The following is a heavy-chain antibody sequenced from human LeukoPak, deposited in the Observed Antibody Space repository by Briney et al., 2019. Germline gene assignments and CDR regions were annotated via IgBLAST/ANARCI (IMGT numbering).Heavy chain of an antibody. CDR1: GFTFSSYS. CDR3: TTDPNTIQRNYYYYGMDV. J-gene: IGHJ6*02. CDR2: IKSKTDGGTT. V-gene: IGHV3-15*01. Sequence: GGSLRLSCAASGFTFSSYSMNWVRQAPGKGLEWVGRIKSKTDGGTTDYAAPVKGRFTISRDDSKNTLYLQMNSLKTEDTAVYYCTTDPNTIQRNYYYYGMDVWGQGATVTVSS. D-gene: IGHD2-2*01.